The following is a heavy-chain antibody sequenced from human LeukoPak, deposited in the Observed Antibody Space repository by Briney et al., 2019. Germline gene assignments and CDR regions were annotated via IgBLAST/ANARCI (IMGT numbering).Heavy chain of an antibody. CDR2: IKQDGSEK. J-gene: IGHJ5*02. D-gene: IGHD6-13*01. CDR3: ARDRIAAAGNWRWFDP. Sequence: GGSLRLSCAASGFTFSSYWMTWVRQAPGKGLEWVANIKQDGSEKYYVDSVKGRFTISRDDAKNSLSLQMNSLRAEDTAVYYCARDRIAAAGNWRWFDPWGQGTLVTVSS. V-gene: IGHV3-7*04. CDR1: GFTFSSYW.